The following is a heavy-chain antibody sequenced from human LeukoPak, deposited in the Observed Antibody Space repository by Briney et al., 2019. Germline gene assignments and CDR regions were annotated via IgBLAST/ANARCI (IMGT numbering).Heavy chain of an antibody. D-gene: IGHD7-27*01. CDR2: IHHSGNS. CDR3: TRGHWGLQS. V-gene: IGHV4-59*02. J-gene: IGHJ5*02. CDR1: GASVTDYY. Sequence: PSETLSLTCTVSGASVTDYYWSWIRQSPGKGLEWISYIHHSGNSDYNPSLRSRDTTSLDTSKNQFSLNLISVTAADTAVYYCTRGHWGLQSWSQGTLVTVSS.